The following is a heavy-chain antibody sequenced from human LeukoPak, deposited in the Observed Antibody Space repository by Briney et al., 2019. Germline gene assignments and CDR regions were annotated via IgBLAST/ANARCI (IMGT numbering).Heavy chain of an antibody. CDR1: GGSISSYY. J-gene: IGHJ5*02. D-gene: IGHD2-2*01. CDR2: ISHSGST. V-gene: IGHV4-59*12. Sequence: KPSETLSLTCTVSGGSISSYYWSWIRQPPGKGLEWIGYISHSGSTYYNPSLRSRVTILVDRSKNQFSLKLSSVTAADTAVYYCASDLGYCSSTSCRYFDPWGQGTLVTVSS. CDR3: ASDLGYCSSTSCRYFDP.